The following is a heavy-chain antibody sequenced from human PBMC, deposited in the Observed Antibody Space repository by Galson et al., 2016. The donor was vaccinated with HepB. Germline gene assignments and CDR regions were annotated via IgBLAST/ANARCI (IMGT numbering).Heavy chain of an antibody. D-gene: IGHD2-15*01. J-gene: IGHJ4*02. Sequence: AYGASVIGRFTISRDDSKNTAYLQMNSLKTEDTAVYYCTRLGCSGGGCYGDYWGQGTLVTVSS. V-gene: IGHV3-73*01. CDR3: TRLGCSGGGCYGDY.